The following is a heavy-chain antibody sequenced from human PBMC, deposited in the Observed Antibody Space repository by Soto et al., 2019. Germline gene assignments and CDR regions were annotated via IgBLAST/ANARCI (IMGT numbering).Heavy chain of an antibody. CDR1: GGSISSSSHY. V-gene: IGHV4-39*02. J-gene: IGHJ6*02. CDR2: IYYSGST. Sequence: PSETLSLTCTVSGGSISSSSHYWGWIRQPPGKGLEWIGSIYYSGSTYYNPSLKSRVTISVDTSKNQFSLKLSSVTAADTAVYYCARDAYGMDVWGQGTTVTVSS. CDR3: ARDAYGMDV.